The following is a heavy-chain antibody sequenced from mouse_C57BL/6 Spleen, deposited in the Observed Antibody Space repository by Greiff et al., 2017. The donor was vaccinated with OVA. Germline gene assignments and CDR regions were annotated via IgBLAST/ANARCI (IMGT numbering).Heavy chain of an antibody. V-gene: IGHV5-16*01. CDR3: ARGENYYGSSYDYFDY. J-gene: IGHJ2*01. Sequence: EVKVVESEGGLVQPGSSMKLSCTASGFTFSDYYMAWVRQVPEKGLEWVANINYDGRSTYYLDSLKSRFIISRDNAKNILYLQMSSLKSEDTATYYCARGENYYGSSYDYFDYWGQGTTLTVSS. CDR2: INYDGRST. D-gene: IGHD1-1*01. CDR1: GFTFSDYY.